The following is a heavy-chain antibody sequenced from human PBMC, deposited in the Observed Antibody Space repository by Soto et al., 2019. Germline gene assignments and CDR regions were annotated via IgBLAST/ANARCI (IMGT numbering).Heavy chain of an antibody. CDR2: LSGSADST. CDR3: AKKYYDYVWGVGD. Sequence: EVQLLESGGGLVQPGGSLRLSCTASGFTFSSYAMNWVRQAPGKGLEWVSGLSGSADSTYYADSVKGRFTISRDNSKNTLYLQMNSLRAEDTAVYYCAKKYYDYVWGVGDWGQGTLVTVSS. D-gene: IGHD3-16*01. J-gene: IGHJ4*02. V-gene: IGHV3-23*01. CDR1: GFTFSSYA.